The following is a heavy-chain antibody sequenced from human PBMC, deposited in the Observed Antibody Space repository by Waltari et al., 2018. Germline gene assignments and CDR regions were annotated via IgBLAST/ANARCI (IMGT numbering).Heavy chain of an antibody. V-gene: IGHV1-8*03. J-gene: IGHJ4*02. CDR3: ARTPVAGGFDY. D-gene: IGHD6-19*01. CDR1: GSTFTRYD. CDR2: MNPNSGNT. Sequence: QVQLVQSGAEVKKPGASVQVSCKASGSTFTRYDLNWVRQATGQGLEWMGWMNPNSGNTGYAQKFQGRVTITRNTSISTAYMELSSLRSEDTAVYYCARTPVAGGFDYWGQGTLVTVSS.